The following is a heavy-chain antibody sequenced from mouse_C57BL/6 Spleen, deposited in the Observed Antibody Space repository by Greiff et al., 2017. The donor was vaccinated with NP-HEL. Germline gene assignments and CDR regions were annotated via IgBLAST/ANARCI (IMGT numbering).Heavy chain of an antibody. CDR2: IYPGDGDT. V-gene: IGHV1-82*01. CDR3: ARELTGTLYYFDY. CDR1: GYAFSSSW. D-gene: IGHD4-1*01. Sequence: QVQLKQSGPELVKPGASVKISCKASGYAFSSSWMNWVKQRPGKGLEWIGRIYPGDGDTNYNGKFKGKATLTADKSSSTAYMQLSSLTSEDSAAYFCARELTGTLYYFDYWGQGTTLTVSS. J-gene: IGHJ2*01.